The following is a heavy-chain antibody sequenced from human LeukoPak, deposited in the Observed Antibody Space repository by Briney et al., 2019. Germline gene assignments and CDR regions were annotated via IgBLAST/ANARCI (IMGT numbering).Heavy chain of an antibody. CDR3: ARGRSACSSTSCQYYFDY. V-gene: IGHV3-30-3*01. D-gene: IGHD2-2*01. CDR2: ISYDGSNK. Sequence: GGSLRPSCAASGFTFSSYAMHWVRQAPGKGLEWVAVISYDGSNKYYADSVKGRFTISRDNSKNTLYLQMNSLRAEDTAVYYCARGRSACSSTSCQYYFDYWGQGTLVTVSS. CDR1: GFTFSSYA. J-gene: IGHJ4*02.